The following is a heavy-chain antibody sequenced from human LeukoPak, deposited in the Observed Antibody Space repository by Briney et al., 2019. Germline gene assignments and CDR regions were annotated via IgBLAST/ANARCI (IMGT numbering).Heavy chain of an antibody. CDR1: GFTVSSNY. J-gene: IGHJ6*03. CDR2: ISSSSSTI. Sequence: PGGSLRLSCAASGFTVSSNYMSWVRQAPGKGLEWVSYISSSSSTIYYADSVKGRFTISRDNAKNSLYLQMNSLRAEDTAVYYCARALTCSGGSCRYFPAHYYYMDVWGKGTTVTVSS. D-gene: IGHD2-15*01. V-gene: IGHV3-48*01. CDR3: ARALTCSGGSCRYFPAHYYYMDV.